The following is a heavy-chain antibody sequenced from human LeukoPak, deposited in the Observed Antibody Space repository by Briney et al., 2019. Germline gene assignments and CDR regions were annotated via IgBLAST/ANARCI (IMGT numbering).Heavy chain of an antibody. J-gene: IGHJ6*03. V-gene: IGHV1-8*01. CDR1: GFTFTSHD. CDR2: MNPNSGNT. Sequence: GSVKVSCKASGFTFTSHDINWVRQATGQGLEWMGWMNPNSGNTGYAQKFKGRVTMTRNTSISTAYMELSSLRSEDTAVYYCARASRPSYDFWSGYSYYYYMDVWGKGTTVNVSS. D-gene: IGHD3-3*01. CDR3: ARASRPSYDFWSGYSYYYYMDV.